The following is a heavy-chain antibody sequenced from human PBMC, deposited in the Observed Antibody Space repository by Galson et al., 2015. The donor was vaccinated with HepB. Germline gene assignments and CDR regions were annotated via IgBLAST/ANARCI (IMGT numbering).Heavy chain of an antibody. CDR3: AKDSSSHAHAFDL. J-gene: IGHJ3*01. V-gene: IGHV3-9*01. Sequence: SLRLSCAASGFTFHDYAMNWVRQAPGKGLEWVSGIGWNSGTMDYADSVKGRFTISRDNAKNSLYLQMNNLRTEDTAVYYCAKDSSSHAHAFDLWGQGTMVTVSS. CDR2: IGWNSGTM. CDR1: GFTFHDYA. D-gene: IGHD2-2*01.